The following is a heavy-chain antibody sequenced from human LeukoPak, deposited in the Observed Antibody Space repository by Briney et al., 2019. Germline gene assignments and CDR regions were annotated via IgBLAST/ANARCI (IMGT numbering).Heavy chain of an antibody. J-gene: IGHJ4*02. D-gene: IGHD5-24*01. Sequence: GGSLRLSCAASGFTVSSNYMSWVRQAPGKGLELVSVIYSGGSTYYADSVKGRFTISRDNSKNTLYLQMNSLRAEDTAVYYCARSEEMATIWDPPDYWGQGTLVTVSS. CDR3: ARSEEMATIWDPPDY. CDR1: GFTVSSNY. CDR2: IYSGGST. V-gene: IGHV3-53*01.